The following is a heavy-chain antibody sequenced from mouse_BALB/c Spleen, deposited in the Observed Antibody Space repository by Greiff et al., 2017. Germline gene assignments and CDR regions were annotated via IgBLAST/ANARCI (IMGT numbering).Heavy chain of an antibody. D-gene: IGHD1-1*01. CDR2: ISSGSSTI. V-gene: IGHV5-17*02. CDR3: ARSGTVGATDY. Sequence: EVKLVESGGGLVQPGGSRKLSCAASGFTFSSFGMHWVRQAPEKGLEWVAYISSGSSTIYYADTVKGRFTISRDNPKNTLFLQMTSLRSEDTAMYYCARSGTVGATDYWGQGTTLTGSS. CDR1: GFTFSSFG. J-gene: IGHJ2*01.